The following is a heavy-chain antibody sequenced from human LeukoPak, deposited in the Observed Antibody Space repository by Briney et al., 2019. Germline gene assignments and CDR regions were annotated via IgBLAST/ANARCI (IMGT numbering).Heavy chain of an antibody. V-gene: IGHV4-34*01. J-gene: IGHJ4*02. Sequence: PSETLSLTCGVFGVSINDYYWSWIRQSPGKGLEWIGEISHTEGTRYNPSLESRVAMSVGTSENQLSLKLIFVTAADTAVYYCARGGFYCGDDCYVDNWGQGTLVTVSS. CDR2: ISHTEGT. D-gene: IGHD2-21*02. CDR3: ARGGFYCGDDCYVDN. CDR1: GVSINDYY.